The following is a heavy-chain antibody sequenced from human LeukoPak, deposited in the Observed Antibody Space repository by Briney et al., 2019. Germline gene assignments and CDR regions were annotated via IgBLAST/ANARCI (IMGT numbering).Heavy chain of an antibody. CDR3: AKPKLGYYYYYLDV. CDR2: ISGDGGST. J-gene: IGHJ6*03. V-gene: IGHV3-43*02. D-gene: IGHD3-10*01. Sequence: GGSLRLSCAASGFTFDDYAMHWVRQAPGKGLEWVSLISGDGGSTYYADSVKGRFTISRDNSENSLYLKMNSLRTEDTALYYCAKPKLGYYYYYLDVWGKGTTVTVSS. CDR1: GFTFDDYA.